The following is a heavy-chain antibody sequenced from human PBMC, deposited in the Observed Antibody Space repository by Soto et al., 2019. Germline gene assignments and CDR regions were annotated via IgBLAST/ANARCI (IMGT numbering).Heavy chain of an antibody. D-gene: IGHD3-22*01. Sequence: QVQLVESGGGVVQPGRSLRLSCAASGFTFSSYAMHWVRQAPGKGLEWVAVISYDGSNKYYADSVKGRFTISRDNSKNTLYLQMNSLRAEDTAVYYCAGLGYYDSTSPVWCQGTLVTVSS. CDR2: ISYDGSNK. CDR3: AGLGYYDSTSPV. CDR1: GFTFSSYA. J-gene: IGHJ4*02. V-gene: IGHV3-30-3*01.